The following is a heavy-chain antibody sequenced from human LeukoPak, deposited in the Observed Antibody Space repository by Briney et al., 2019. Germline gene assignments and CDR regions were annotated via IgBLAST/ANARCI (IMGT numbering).Heavy chain of an antibody. D-gene: IGHD2-15*01. CDR3: ARHGQAPDCTGGSCLDY. CDR2: NYHSGST. CDR1: GGSISSYY. J-gene: IGHJ4*02. V-gene: IGHV4-59*08. Sequence: SETLSLTCTVSGGSISSYYWSWIRQPPGEGLEWSGYNYHSGSTKYNPSLKSRVSISVDTSKNQFSLRLRSVTAADTAVYFCARHGQAPDCTGGSCLDYWGPGTLVTVSS.